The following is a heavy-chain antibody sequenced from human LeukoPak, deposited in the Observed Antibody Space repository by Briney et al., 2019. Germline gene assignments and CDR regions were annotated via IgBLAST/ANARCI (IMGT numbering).Heavy chain of an antibody. Sequence: GGSLRLSCAASGLTFSSYAMHWVRQAPGKGLEWVAVISYDGSNKYYADSVKGRFTISRDNSKNTLYLQMNSLRAEDTAVYYCARVRMGSWGQGTLVTVSS. V-gene: IGHV3-30-3*01. CDR3: ARVRMGS. CDR1: GLTFSSYA. CDR2: ISYDGSNK. D-gene: IGHD3-10*01. J-gene: IGHJ4*02.